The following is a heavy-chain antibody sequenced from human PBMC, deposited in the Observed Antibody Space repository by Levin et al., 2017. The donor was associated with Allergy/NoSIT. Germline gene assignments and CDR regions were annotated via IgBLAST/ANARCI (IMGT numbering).Heavy chain of an antibody. CDR2: INHSGST. CDR1: GGSFSGYY. J-gene: IGHJ4*02. V-gene: IGHV4-34*01. CDR3: ARREGAGGDDPPKY. Sequence: SQTLSLTCAVYGGSFSGYYWSWIRQPPGKGLEWIGEINHSGSTNYNPSLKSRVTISVDTSKNQFSLKLSSVTAADTAVYYCARREGAGGDDPPKYWGQGTLVTVSS. D-gene: IGHD5-12*01.